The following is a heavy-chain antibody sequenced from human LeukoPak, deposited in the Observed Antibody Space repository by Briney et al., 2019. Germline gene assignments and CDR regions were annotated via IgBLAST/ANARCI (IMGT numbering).Heavy chain of an antibody. Sequence: SETLSLTCTVSGGSISSSSYYWGWIRQPPGKGLEWIGSIYYSGSTYYNPSLKSRVTISVDTSKNQFSLKLSSVTDADTAVYYCARKTGIAAAGIDYWGQGTLVTVSS. CDR2: IYYSGST. V-gene: IGHV4-39*07. D-gene: IGHD6-13*01. CDR3: ARKTGIAAAGIDY. CDR1: GGSISSSSYY. J-gene: IGHJ4*02.